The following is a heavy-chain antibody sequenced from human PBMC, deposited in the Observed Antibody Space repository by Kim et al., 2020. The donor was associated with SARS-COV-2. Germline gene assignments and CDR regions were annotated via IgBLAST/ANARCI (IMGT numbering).Heavy chain of an antibody. J-gene: IGHJ6*02. CDR3: ARHLAAPLGVLYGMDV. CDR2: IIPILGIA. Sequence: SVKVSCKASGYTFTSYAISWVRQAPGQGLEWMGRIIPILGIANYAQKFQGRVTITADTSTSTAYMELSSLRSEDTAVYYCARHLAAPLGVLYGMDVWGQGTTVTVSS. V-gene: IGHV1-69*04. CDR1: GYTFTSYA. D-gene: IGHD6-13*01.